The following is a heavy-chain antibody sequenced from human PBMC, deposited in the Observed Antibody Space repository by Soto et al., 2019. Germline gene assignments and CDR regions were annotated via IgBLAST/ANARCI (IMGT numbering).Heavy chain of an antibody. CDR1: GFTFNNYG. J-gene: IGHJ4*02. CDR3: AKAATVVTLYYFDY. V-gene: IGHV3-23*01. CDR2: ITDSGGST. Sequence: GGSLRLSCAASGFTFNNYGMSWVRQAPGKGLERVSAITDSGGSTYYADSVKGRFTISRDNSKNTVYLQMNSLRAEDTAVYYCAKAATVVTLYYFDYWGQGTLVTVSS. D-gene: IGHD4-17*01.